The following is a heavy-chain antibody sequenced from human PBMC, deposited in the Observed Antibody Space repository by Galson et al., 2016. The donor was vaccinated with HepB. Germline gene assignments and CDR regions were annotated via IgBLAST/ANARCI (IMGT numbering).Heavy chain of an antibody. CDR2: IYYSGST. V-gene: IGHV4-31*03. D-gene: IGHD3-10*01. Sequence: TLSLTCTVSGGSISSGGYYWSWIRQHPGKGLEWIGYIYYSGSTYYNPPLKRRVTISVDTSKNQFSLRLSSVTAADTAVYYSARAPEWFRANWFDPWGQGTLVTVSS. CDR1: GGSISSGGYY. CDR3: ARAPEWFRANWFDP. J-gene: IGHJ5*02.